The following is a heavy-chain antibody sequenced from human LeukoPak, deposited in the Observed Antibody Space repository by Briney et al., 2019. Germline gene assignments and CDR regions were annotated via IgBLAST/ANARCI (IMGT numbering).Heavy chain of an antibody. J-gene: IGHJ4*02. D-gene: IGHD4-17*01. CDR3: AKGTLGDYRAGPDY. CDR2: ISWDGGST. V-gene: IGHV3-43D*03. CDR1: GFTFDDYA. Sequence: GGSLRLSCVASGFTFDDYAMHWVRQVPGKGLEWVSFISWDGGSTYYADSVKGRFTISRDNSKNSLYLQMNSLRAEDTALYYCAKGTLGDYRAGPDYWGRGTLVTVSS.